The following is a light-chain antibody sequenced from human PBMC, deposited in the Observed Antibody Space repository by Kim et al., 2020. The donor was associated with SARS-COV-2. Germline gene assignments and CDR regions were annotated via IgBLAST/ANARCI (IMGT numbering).Light chain of an antibody. J-gene: IGKJ2*01. CDR3: QQYYNTPRT. CDR1: QRILFSATNEDY. Sequence: DIVMTQSPDSLAVSLGERATINCKSSQRILFSATNEDYLAWYQQKPGQPPKLLIYWASTRESGVPDRFSGSGSGTDFTLTITNLQAEDVAVYYCQQYYNTPRTFGQGTKLEI. CDR2: WAS. V-gene: IGKV4-1*01.